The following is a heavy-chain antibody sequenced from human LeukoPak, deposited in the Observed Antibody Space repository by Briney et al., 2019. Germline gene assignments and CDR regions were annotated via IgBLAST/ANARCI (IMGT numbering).Heavy chain of an antibody. J-gene: IGHJ5*02. CDR3: AMQPTAMATGWFDP. CDR1: GFTFSSYS. V-gene: IGHV3-21*01. Sequence: GGSLRLSCAASGFTFSSYSMNWVRQAPGKGLEWVSSISSSSSYIYYADSVKGRFTISRDNAKNSLYLQMNSLRAEDTAVYYCAMQPTAMATGWFDPWGQGTLVTVSS. D-gene: IGHD5-18*01. CDR2: ISSSSSYI.